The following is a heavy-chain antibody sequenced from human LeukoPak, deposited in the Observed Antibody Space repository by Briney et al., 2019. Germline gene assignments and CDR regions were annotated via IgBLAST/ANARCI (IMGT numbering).Heavy chain of an antibody. CDR3: ARDRSSGWSQEPYYYYGMDV. J-gene: IGHJ6*02. CDR2: IIPVFGTA. CDR1: GYTFTGYY. D-gene: IGHD6-19*01. V-gene: IGHV1-69*13. Sequence: SVKVSCKASGYTFTGYYMHWVRQAPGQGLEWMGGIIPVFGTANYAQKFQGRVTITADESTSTAYMELSSLRSEDTAVYYCARDRSSGWSQEPYYYYGMDVWGQGTTVTVSS.